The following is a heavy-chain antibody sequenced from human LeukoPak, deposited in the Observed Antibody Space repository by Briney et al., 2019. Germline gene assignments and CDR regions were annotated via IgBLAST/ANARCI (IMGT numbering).Heavy chain of an antibody. Sequence: GGSLRLSCAASGFTVSSNYMSWVRQAPGKGLEWVSIIYSGGSTYYADSVKGRFTISRDNSKNTLYLQMNSLRAEDTAVYYCAREYPGMVITPYYYYYYYMDVWGKGTTVTVSS. CDR3: AREYPGMVITPYYYYYYYMDV. CDR2: IYSGGST. D-gene: IGHD3-3*01. V-gene: IGHV3-66*01. J-gene: IGHJ6*03. CDR1: GFTVSSNY.